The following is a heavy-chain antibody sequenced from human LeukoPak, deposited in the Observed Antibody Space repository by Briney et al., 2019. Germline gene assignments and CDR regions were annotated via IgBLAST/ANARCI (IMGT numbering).Heavy chain of an antibody. CDR2: IYPGDSDT. D-gene: IGHD6-13*01. V-gene: IGHV5-51*01. CDR1: GYSFTSYW. J-gene: IGHJ4*02. CDR3: ARHRSSSSWSGGLYYFDY. Sequence: GESLKISCKGSGYSFTSYWIGWVRQMPGKGLEWMGVIYPGDSDTRYSPSFQGQVTISADKSLSTAYLQWSSLKASDTAMYYCARHRSSSSWSGGLYYFDYWGQGTLVTVSS.